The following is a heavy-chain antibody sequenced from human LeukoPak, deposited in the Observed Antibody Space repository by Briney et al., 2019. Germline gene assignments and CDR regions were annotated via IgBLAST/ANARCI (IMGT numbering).Heavy chain of an antibody. V-gene: IGHV3-66*01. CDR2: IYSGGST. CDR3: ARDFRSSGFPYYFDY. CDR1: GFTVGSNY. D-gene: IGHD3-22*01. J-gene: IGHJ4*02. Sequence: GGSLRLSCAASGFTVGSNYMSWVRQAPGKGLEWVSVIYSGGSTYYADSVKGRFTISRDNSKNTLYLQMNSLRAEDTAVYYCARDFRSSGFPYYFDYWGQGTLVTVSS.